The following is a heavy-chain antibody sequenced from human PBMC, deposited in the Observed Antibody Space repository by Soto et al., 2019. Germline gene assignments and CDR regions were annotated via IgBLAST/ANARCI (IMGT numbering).Heavy chain of an antibody. V-gene: IGHV4-30-4*01. Sequence: PSETLSLTCTVSGGSINTGDYYLGWIRPPPEKGLEWIGYIYYSGSTYYNPSLKSRVTISIDTSMNQFSLNLSSVTAADTAVYYCARQAGDILTGYYFDYWGQGTLVTVSS. CDR3: ARQAGDILTGYYFDY. D-gene: IGHD3-9*01. J-gene: IGHJ4*02. CDR1: GGSINTGDYY. CDR2: IYYSGST.